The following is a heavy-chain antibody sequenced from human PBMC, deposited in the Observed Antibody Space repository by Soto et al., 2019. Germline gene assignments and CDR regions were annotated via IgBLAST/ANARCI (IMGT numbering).Heavy chain of an antibody. Sequence: QVQLVESGGGVVQPGTSVRLSCAASGFSFSIYGMHWVRQAPGKGLEWVAGIWYDGSNKYYAESVKGRFSISRDNSKNTLYLQMNSLRAEDTAVYSCARDDKDEYGADRGGFGCWGQGTLVTVSS. CDR1: GFSFSIYG. D-gene: IGHD4-17*01. V-gene: IGHV3-33*01. J-gene: IGHJ4*02. CDR2: IWYDGSNK. CDR3: ARDDKDEYGADRGGFGC.